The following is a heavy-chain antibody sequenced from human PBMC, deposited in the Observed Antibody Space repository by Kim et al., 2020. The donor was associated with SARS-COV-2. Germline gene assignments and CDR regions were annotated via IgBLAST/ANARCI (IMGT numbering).Heavy chain of an antibody. D-gene: IGHD6-19*01. CDR3: ATVIAVAGTPTYFDY. V-gene: IGHV1-24*01. J-gene: IGHJ4*02. CDR1: GYTLTELS. CDR2: FDPEDGET. Sequence: ASVKVSCKVSGYTLTELSMHWVRQAPGKGLEWMGGFDPEDGETIYAQKFQGRVTMTEDTSTDTAYMELSSLRSEDTAVYYCATVIAVAGTPTYFDYWGQGTLVTASS.